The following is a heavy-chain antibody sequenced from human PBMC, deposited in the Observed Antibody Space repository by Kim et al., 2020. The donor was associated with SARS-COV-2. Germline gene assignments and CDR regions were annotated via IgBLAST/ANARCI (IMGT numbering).Heavy chain of an antibody. V-gene: IGHV3-9*01. Sequence: VKGRFTISRDNAKNSLYLQMNSLRAEDTALYYCAKGLSSSWYVGPGVFDYWGQGTLVTVSS. J-gene: IGHJ4*02. CDR3: AKGLSSSWYVGPGVFDY. D-gene: IGHD6-13*01.